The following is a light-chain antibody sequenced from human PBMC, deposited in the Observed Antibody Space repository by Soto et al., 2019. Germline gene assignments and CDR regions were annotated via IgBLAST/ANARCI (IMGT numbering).Light chain of an antibody. CDR1: SSDVGGYNY. CDR3: CSYAGSYLWV. V-gene: IGLV2-11*01. CDR2: DVS. Sequence: QSALTQPRSVSGSPGQSVTISCTGTSSDVGGYNYVSWYQQYPGKAPKVIIYDVSKRPSGAPDRFSGSKSGNTASLTISGLQAEDEADYYCCSYAGSYLWVFGGGTKLTVL. J-gene: IGLJ3*02.